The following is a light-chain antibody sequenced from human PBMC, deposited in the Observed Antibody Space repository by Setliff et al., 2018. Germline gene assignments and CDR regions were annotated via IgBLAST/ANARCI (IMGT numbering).Light chain of an antibody. Sequence: SYELTQPPSVSVAPGKTARISCAGNNIEDKNVNWYQQRPGQAPVLVIYYDKDRPAGVPERFSGSNSGSTATLTISRVEAGDEADYFCQVWDRDSDCVVFGGGTKVTVL. CDR1: NIEDKN. J-gene: IGLJ2*01. V-gene: IGLV3-21*01. CDR3: QVWDRDSDCVV. CDR2: YDK.